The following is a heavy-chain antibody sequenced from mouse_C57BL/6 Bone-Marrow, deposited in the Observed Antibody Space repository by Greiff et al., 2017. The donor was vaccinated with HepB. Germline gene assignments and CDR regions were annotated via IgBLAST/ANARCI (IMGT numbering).Heavy chain of an antibody. J-gene: IGHJ1*03. CDR2: IFPGSGST. CDR3: AKERTLLLPYWYFDV. Sequence: QVQLQQSGPELVKPGASVKISCKASGYTFTDYYINWVKQRPGQGLEWIGWIFPGSGSTYYNEKFKGKATLTVDKSSSTAYMLLSSLTSEDSAVYFCAKERTLLLPYWYFDVWGTGTTVTVSS. CDR1: GYTFTDYY. V-gene: IGHV1-75*01. D-gene: IGHD2-1*01.